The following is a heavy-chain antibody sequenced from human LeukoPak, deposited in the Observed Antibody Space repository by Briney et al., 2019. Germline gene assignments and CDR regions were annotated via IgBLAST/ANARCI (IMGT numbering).Heavy chain of an antibody. CDR1: GFTFDDYG. J-gene: IGHJ4*02. CDR3: ARVDPYYYDSSGFYYFDY. CDR2: INWNGGST. Sequence: GGSLRLSCAASGFTFDDYGMSWVRQAPGKGLEWVSGINWNGGSTGYADSVKGRFTISRDNAKNSLYLQMNSLRAEDTALYYCARVDPYYYDSSGFYYFDYWGQGTLVTVSS. D-gene: IGHD3-22*01. V-gene: IGHV3-20*04.